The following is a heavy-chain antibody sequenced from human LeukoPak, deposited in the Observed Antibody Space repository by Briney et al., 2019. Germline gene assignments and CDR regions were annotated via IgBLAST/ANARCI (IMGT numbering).Heavy chain of an antibody. Sequence: GGSLRLSCAASGFTFSDYYMSWIRQAPGKGLEWVSYISSSDNTIYYADSVKGRFTISRDNAKNSLYLQMNSLRAEDTAVYYCARDLGDSSWYNRFDYWGQGTLVTVSS. CDR3: ARDLGDSSWYNRFDY. J-gene: IGHJ4*02. D-gene: IGHD6-13*01. CDR2: ISSSDNTI. CDR1: GFTFSDYY. V-gene: IGHV3-11*04.